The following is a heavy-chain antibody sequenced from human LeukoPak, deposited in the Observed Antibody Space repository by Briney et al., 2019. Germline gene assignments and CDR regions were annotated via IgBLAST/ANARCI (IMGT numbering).Heavy chain of an antibody. J-gene: IGHJ5*02. D-gene: IGHD1-14*01. CDR2: ISSSSSYI. CDR3: ASEGTGYSIT. CDR1: GFTFSSYG. V-gene: IGHV3-21*01. Sequence: GGSLRLSCAASGFTFSSYGMNWVRQAPGKGLEWVSSISSSSSYIYYADSVKGRFTISRDNAKNSLYLQMNSLRAEDTAVYYCASEGTGYSITWGQGTLVTVSS.